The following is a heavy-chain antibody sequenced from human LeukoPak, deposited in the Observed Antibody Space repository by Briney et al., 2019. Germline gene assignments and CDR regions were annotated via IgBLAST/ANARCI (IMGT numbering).Heavy chain of an antibody. J-gene: IGHJ4*02. CDR3: AREGCSGGSCYFY. D-gene: IGHD2-15*01. Sequence: PSETLSPTCTVSGGSISSYYWSWIRQPPGKGLEWIGYIYYSGSTDYNPSLKSRVTISVDTSKNQFSLKLSSVTAADTAVYYCAREGCSGGSCYFYWGQGTLVTVSS. CDR1: GGSISSYY. V-gene: IGHV4-59*01. CDR2: IYYSGST.